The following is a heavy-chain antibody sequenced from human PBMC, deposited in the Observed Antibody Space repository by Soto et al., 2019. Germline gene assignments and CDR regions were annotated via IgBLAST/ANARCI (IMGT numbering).Heavy chain of an antibody. D-gene: IGHD3-10*01. CDR1: GFTFSRYA. J-gene: IGHJ4*02. CDR2: ISRDGTNK. CDR3: ARSRSGAVADSFDF. Sequence: GGSLRLSCAASGFTFSRYAIHWVRQAPGKGLEWVAVISRDGTNKYYVDSVKGRFTISRDNSRNTLYLQMNSLRHEDAAVYYCARSRSGAVADSFDFWGQGTLVTVSS. V-gene: IGHV3-30*04.